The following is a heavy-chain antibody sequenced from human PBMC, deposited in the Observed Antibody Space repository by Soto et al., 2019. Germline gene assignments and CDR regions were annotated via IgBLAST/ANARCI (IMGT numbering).Heavy chain of an antibody. V-gene: IGHV3-33*01. Sequence: GGSLRLSCAASGFTFSSYGMHWVRQAPGKGLEWVAVIWYDGSNKYYADSVKGRFTISRDNSKNTLYLQMNSLRAEDTAVYYCARDLLYDFWSGLALYYYGMDVWGQGTTVTVSS. D-gene: IGHD3-3*01. CDR2: IWYDGSNK. CDR1: GFTFSSYG. J-gene: IGHJ6*02. CDR3: ARDLLYDFWSGLALYYYGMDV.